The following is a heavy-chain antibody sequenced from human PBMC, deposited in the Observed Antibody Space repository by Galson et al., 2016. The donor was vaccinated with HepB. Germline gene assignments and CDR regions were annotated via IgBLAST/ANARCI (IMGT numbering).Heavy chain of an antibody. D-gene: IGHD2-2*01. V-gene: IGHV3-33*06. CDR2: IWYDGNNK. J-gene: IGHJ6*02. Sequence: SLRLSCAASGFSITTYGIHWVRQAPDKGLEWVAVIWYDGNNKYYLNSVKGRFTISRDNSKNMLYLQLNSLRVEDTAVYYCAKGLAYCSGTSCLSYSDSPGGGMDVWGQGTTVTVSS. CDR3: AKGLAYCSGTSCLSYSDSPGGGMDV. CDR1: GFSITTYG.